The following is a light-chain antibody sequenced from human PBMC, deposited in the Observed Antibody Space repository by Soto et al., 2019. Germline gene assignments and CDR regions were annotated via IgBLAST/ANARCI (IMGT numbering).Light chain of an antibody. CDR1: QSVSSW. Sequence: DIQMTQSPSTLSASVGDRVTITCRASQSVSSWLAWYQQKPGKAPKLLIYKASSLESGVPSRLSGSGSGTEFTLTTRSMQPDDFATYHCQQYNSYPAWTCGQGTKVEIK. CDR3: QQYNSYPAWT. V-gene: IGKV1-5*03. CDR2: KAS. J-gene: IGKJ1*01.